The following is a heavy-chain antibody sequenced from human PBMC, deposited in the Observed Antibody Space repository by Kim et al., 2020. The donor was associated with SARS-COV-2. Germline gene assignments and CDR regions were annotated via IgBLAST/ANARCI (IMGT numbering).Heavy chain of an antibody. CDR3: ARSHSYYDSSGYSALDY. Sequence: KGRFTISRDNSKSTLYLQMNSLRAEDTAVYYCARSHSYYDSSGYSALDYWGQGTLVTVSS. V-gene: IGHV3-30*07. J-gene: IGHJ4*02. D-gene: IGHD3-22*01.